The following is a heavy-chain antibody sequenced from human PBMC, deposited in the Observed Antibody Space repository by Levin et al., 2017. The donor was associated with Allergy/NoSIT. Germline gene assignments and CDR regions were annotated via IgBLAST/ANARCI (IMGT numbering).Heavy chain of an antibody. CDR3: AKDPLINYGDDSI. Sequence: GGSLRLSCAASGFSFSIYGMHWVRQAPGKGLEWVAFISSDGSNKNYADSVKGRFTISRDNSKNTLYLQMNSLRREDTALYFCAKDPLINYGDDSIWGQGTLFSVSS. D-gene: IGHD4-17*01. CDR2: ISSDGSNK. CDR1: GFSFSIYG. J-gene: IGHJ4*02. V-gene: IGHV3-30*18.